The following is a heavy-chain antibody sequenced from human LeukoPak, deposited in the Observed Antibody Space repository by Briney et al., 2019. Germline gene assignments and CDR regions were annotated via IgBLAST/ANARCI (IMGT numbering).Heavy chain of an antibody. Sequence: SVKVSCKASGGTFSSYAISWVRQAPGQGLEWMEGIIPIFGTANYAQKFQGRVTITADESTSTAYMELSSLRSEDTAVYYCARAPLTLYDSSGYYYSYYFDYWGQGTLVTVSS. D-gene: IGHD3-22*01. CDR1: GGTFSSYA. CDR3: ARAPLTLYDSSGYYYSYYFDY. V-gene: IGHV1-69*13. CDR2: IIPIFGTA. J-gene: IGHJ4*02.